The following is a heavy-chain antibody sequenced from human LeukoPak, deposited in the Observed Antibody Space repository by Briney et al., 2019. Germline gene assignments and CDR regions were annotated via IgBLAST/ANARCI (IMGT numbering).Heavy chain of an antibody. CDR1: GGSFSGYY. CDR2: INHSGST. J-gene: IGHJ4*02. Sequence: PSETLSLTCAVYGGSFSGYYWSWIRQPPGKGLEWIGEINHSGSTNYNPSLKSRVTISVDTSKNQFSLKLSSVTAADTAMYYCARGWVDCSTGNCYPFDSWGRGTLVTVSS. D-gene: IGHD2-15*01. V-gene: IGHV4-34*01. CDR3: ARGWVDCSTGNCYPFDS.